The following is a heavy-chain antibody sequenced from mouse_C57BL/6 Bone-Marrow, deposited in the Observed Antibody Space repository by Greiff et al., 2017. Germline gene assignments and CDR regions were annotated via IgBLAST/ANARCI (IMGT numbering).Heavy chain of an antibody. D-gene: IGHD2-12*01. Sequence: DVMLVESGEGLVKPGGSLKLSCAASGFTFSSYAMSWVRQTPEKRLEWVAYISSGGDYIYYADTVKGRFTISRDNARNTLYLQMSSLKSEDTAMYYCTRADYTHYAMDYWGQGTSVTVSS. J-gene: IGHJ4*01. V-gene: IGHV5-9-1*02. CDR1: GFTFSSYA. CDR2: ISSGGDYI. CDR3: TRADYTHYAMDY.